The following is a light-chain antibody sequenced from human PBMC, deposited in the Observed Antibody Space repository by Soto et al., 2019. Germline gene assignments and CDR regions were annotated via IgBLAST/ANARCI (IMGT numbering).Light chain of an antibody. CDR2: VDS. J-gene: IGLJ1*01. CDR1: NIESKS. Sequence: SYELPQPPSVSVAPGQTARITCGGNNIESKSVHWYQQRPGQAPVLVIYVDSDRPSGIPDRFSASTSGNTAALTISRVEAGDEADYYCQVWDTISDHYVFGSGTKVTVL. V-gene: IGLV3-21*02. CDR3: QVWDTISDHYV.